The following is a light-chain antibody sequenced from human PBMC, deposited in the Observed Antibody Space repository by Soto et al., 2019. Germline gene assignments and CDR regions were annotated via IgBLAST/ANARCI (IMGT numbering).Light chain of an antibody. J-gene: IGKJ5*01. CDR2: GAS. Sequence: EIVMTQSPATLSVSPGERATLSCRASQSVDNYLDWYQQKPGQAPRLLIHGASSRATGIPDRISGSGSGTDFTLTISRLEPEDFAVYYCQQYGSSPITFGQGTRLEIK. CDR1: QSVDNY. CDR3: QQYGSSPIT. V-gene: IGKV3-20*01.